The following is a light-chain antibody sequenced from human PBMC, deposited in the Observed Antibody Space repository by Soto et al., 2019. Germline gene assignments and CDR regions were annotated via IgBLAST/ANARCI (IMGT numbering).Light chain of an antibody. CDR2: AAS. V-gene: IGKV3-15*01. Sequence: EIVMTQSPATLSVSPGERATLSCRASLSVYSSLAWYQQRPGQAPRLLIYAASIRATGVPARFSGSGSGTEFTLTISSLQSEDSAVYYCHQYNNWPPFTFGQGTRLEI. J-gene: IGKJ5*01. CDR3: HQYNNWPPFT. CDR1: LSVYSS.